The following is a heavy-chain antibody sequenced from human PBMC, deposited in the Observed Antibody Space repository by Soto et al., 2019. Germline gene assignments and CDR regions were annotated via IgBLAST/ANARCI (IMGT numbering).Heavy chain of an antibody. V-gene: IGHV3-48*01. CDR1: GFTFSSYS. J-gene: IGHJ4*02. CDR2: ISSSSSTI. D-gene: IGHD2-2*03. Sequence: GGSLRLSCAASGFTFSSYSMNWVRQAPGKGLEWVSYISSSSSTIYYADSVKGRFTISRDNAKNSLYLQMNSLRAEDTAVYYCARDGYCSSTSCSLSHYFDYWGQGTLVTVSS. CDR3: ARDGYCSSTSCSLSHYFDY.